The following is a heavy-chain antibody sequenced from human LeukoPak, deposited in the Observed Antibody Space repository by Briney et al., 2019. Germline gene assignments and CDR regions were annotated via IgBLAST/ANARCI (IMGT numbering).Heavy chain of an antibody. J-gene: IGHJ5*02. CDR1: GGSISSYY. CDR2: IYYSGST. V-gene: IGHV4-59*01. CDR3: ARDRYGIAAAGTNSYSSGLAFGP. D-gene: IGHD6-13*01. Sequence: SETLSLTCTVSGGSISSYYWSWIRQPPGKGLEWIGYIYYSGSTNYNPSLKSRVTIPVDTSKNQFSLKLSSVTAADTAVYYCARDRYGIAAAGTNSYSSGLAFGPWGQGTLVTVSS.